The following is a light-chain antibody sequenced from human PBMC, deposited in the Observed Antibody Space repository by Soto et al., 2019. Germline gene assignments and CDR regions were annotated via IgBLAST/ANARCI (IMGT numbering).Light chain of an antibody. CDR3: GSFTTSRIWV. V-gene: IGLV2-14*01. J-gene: IGLJ3*02. Sequence: QSVLTQPASVSGSPGQSITISCTGTSSDVGAYDYVSWYQHHPGKAPKLLIYEVSNRPSGVSSRFSGSKSGNTASLTISGLQVEDEAEYFCGSFTTSRIWVFGGGTKVTVL. CDR1: SSDVGAYDY. CDR2: EVS.